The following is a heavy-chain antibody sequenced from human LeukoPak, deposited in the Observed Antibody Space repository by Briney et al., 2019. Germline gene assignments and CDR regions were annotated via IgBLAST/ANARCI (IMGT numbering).Heavy chain of an antibody. V-gene: IGHV3-64*01. CDR1: GFTFSSYA. J-gene: IGHJ3*02. CDR2: ISSNGGST. D-gene: IGHD2-2*01. CDR3: ARVSTAAESSAFDI. Sequence: GGSLRLSCAASGFTFSSYAMDWVRQAPGKGLECVSAISSNGGSTYYANSVKGRFTISRDNSKNTLYLQMGSLRAEDMAVYYCARVSTAAESSAFDIGGQGTMVTVS.